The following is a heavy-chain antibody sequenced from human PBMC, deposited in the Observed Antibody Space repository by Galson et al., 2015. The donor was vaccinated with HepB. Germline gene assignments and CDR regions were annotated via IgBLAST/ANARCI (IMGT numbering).Heavy chain of an antibody. CDR3: ARLGYYDSSGYYRDSFDI. CDR2: IDPSDSYT. V-gene: IGHV5-10-1*01. Sequence: QSGAEVKKPGESLKISCKGSGYSSTSYWIGWVRQMPGKGLEWMGRIDPSDSYTNYSPSFQGHVTISADKSISTAYLQWSSLKASDTAMYYCARLGYYDSSGYYRDSFDIWGQGTMVTVSS. J-gene: IGHJ3*02. CDR1: GYSSTSYW. D-gene: IGHD3-22*01.